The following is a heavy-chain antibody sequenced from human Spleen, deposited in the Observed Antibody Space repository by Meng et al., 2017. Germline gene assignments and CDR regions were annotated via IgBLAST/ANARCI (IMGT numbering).Heavy chain of an antibody. Sequence: QVRRQQVDAGVSRPSMTLSLNCVVSGGSVSGYYWSWIRQPPGQGLEWIGEIYHSGITNYNPSLKSRVTISVDTTKNQFSLKLSSVTVADTAVYYCARVCPVDSSSPSPGWFDPWGQGTLVTVSS. CDR1: GGSVSGYY. J-gene: IGHJ5*02. V-gene: IGHV4-34*01. CDR2: IYHSGIT. CDR3: ARVCPVDSSSPSPGWFDP. D-gene: IGHD6-13*01.